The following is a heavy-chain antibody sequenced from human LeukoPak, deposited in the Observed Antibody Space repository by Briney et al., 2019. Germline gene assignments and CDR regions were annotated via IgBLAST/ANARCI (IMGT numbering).Heavy chain of an antibody. Sequence: GGSLRLSCAASGFTFSSYAMSWVRQAPGKGLEWVSAISGSGGSTYYADSVKGRFTISRDNSKNTLYLQMNSLRAEDTAVYYCAKRLGDIVVVPAAGIDYWGQGTLVTVSS. D-gene: IGHD2-2*01. CDR3: AKRLGDIVVVPAAGIDY. V-gene: IGHV3-23*01. J-gene: IGHJ4*02. CDR2: ISGSGGST. CDR1: GFTFSSYA.